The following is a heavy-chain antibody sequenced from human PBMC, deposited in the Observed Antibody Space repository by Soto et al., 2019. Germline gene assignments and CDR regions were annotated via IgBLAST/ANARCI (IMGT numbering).Heavy chain of an antibody. CDR3: ARDLPPVAGYYYYGMDV. J-gene: IGHJ6*02. CDR1: GFTFSSYS. CDR2: ISSSSSYI. Sequence: EVQLVESGGGLVKPGGSLRLSCAASGFTFSSYSMNWVRQAPGKGLEWVSSISSSSSYIYYADSVKGRFTISRDNAKNSRYLQMNSLRAEDTAVYYCARDLPPVAGYYYYGMDVWGQGTTVTVSS. V-gene: IGHV3-21*01. D-gene: IGHD6-19*01.